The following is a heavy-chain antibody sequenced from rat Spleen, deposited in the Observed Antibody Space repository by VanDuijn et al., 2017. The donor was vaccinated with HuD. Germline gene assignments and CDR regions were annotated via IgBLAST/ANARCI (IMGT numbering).Heavy chain of an antibody. Sequence: EVQLVESGGGLVQPGRSLKLSCAASGFTFSDYAMAWVRQAPKKGLEWVATIIYDGSSTYYRDSVKGRYTISRDNAKSTLYLQMDSLRSEDTATYYCTTEIAAISALDYWGQGVMVTVSS. CDR1: GFTFSDYA. V-gene: IGHV5S10*01. CDR3: TTEIAAISALDY. CDR2: IIYDGSST. J-gene: IGHJ2*01. D-gene: IGHD1-2*01.